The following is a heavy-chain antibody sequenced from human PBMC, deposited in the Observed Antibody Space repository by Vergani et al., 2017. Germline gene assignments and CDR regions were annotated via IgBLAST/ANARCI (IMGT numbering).Heavy chain of an antibody. CDR3: ARDRFSGDLLGLVSYMDL. CDR2: SRCSGGST. CDR1: GFTFSAHA. D-gene: IGHD1-26*01. J-gene: IGHJ6*03. V-gene: IGHV3-23*01. Sequence: EEQLLQSGGHLVQPGGSLRLSCAASGFTFSAHAMTWVRQGPGKGLEWVSASRCSGGSTDYADSVKDRFTISRDNGKNRLFLQMNNVRAEDAAVYYCARDRFSGDLLGLVSYMDLWGKGTTVTVSS.